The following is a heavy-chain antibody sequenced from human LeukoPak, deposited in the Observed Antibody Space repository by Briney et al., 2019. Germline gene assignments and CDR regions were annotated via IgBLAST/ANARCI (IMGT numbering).Heavy chain of an antibody. CDR2: ISYDGSNK. Sequence: GRSLRLSCAASGFTFSSYAMHWVRQAPGKGLEWVAVISYDGSNKYYADSVKGRFTISRDNSKNTLYLQMNSLRAEDTAVYYCARVATLYQLARARVDYWGQGTLVTVSS. CDR1: GFTFSSYA. J-gene: IGHJ4*02. D-gene: IGHD2-2*01. V-gene: IGHV3-30-3*01. CDR3: ARVATLYQLARARVDY.